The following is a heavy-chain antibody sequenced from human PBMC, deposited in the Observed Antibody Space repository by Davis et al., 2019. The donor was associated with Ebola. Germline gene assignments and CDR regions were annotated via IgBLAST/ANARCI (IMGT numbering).Heavy chain of an antibody. CDR3: ARDLRYDSSGYDYYFYMDV. V-gene: IGHV4-31*03. CDR2: IYYSGST. J-gene: IGHJ6*03. Sequence: PSETLSLTCTVSGGSISRGGSYWTWIRQHPGKGLEWIGYIYYSGSTYYKPSLKSRVTISLDTSKNQFSLNLYSVTAADTAVYYCARDLRYDSSGYDYYFYMDVWSQGTTVTVSS. CDR1: GGSISRGGSY. D-gene: IGHD3-22*01.